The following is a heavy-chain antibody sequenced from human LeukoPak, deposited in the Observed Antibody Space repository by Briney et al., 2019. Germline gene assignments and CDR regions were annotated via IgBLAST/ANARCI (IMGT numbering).Heavy chain of an antibody. J-gene: IGHJ6*03. CDR1: GGSIGSYY. CDR2: IYTSGST. V-gene: IGHV4-4*07. D-gene: IGHD3-10*01. CDR3: ARVYGSGSYYNGYYYYYMDV. Sequence: SDTLSLTCTVSGGSIGSYYGSWIRQPAGKGLEWIGRIYTSGSTNYNPSLKSRVTISVDTSKNQFSLKLGSVTAADTAVYYCARVYGSGSYYNGYYYYYMDVWGKGTTVTISS.